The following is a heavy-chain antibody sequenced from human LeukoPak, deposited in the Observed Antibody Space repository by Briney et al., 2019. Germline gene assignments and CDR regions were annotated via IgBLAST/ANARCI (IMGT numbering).Heavy chain of an antibody. Sequence: SQTLSLTCAISGDSVSSNSAAWNWIRQSPSRGLEWLGRTYYRSKWYNDYAVSVKSRLTINPDTSKNQFSLQLNSVTPEDTAVYYCARGPSPYSSGWYAFRFDPWGQGTLVTVSS. CDR1: GDSVSSNSAA. V-gene: IGHV6-1*01. D-gene: IGHD6-19*01. J-gene: IGHJ5*02. CDR2: TYYRSKWYN. CDR3: ARGPSPYSSGWYAFRFDP.